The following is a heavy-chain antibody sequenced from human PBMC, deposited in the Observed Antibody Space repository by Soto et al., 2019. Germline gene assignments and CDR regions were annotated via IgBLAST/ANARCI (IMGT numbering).Heavy chain of an antibody. CDR2: ITGGGDGT. V-gene: IGHV3-23*01. J-gene: IGHJ3*01. CDR3: ARKGPGSLKTYCPYSGCHYALDL. CDR1: GFTFSSYA. D-gene: IGHD5-12*01. Sequence: GGSLRLSCAASGFTFSSYALILGRQAPGKGLEWVSTITGGGDGTDYADSVKDRFTISRDNAKDTVYLQMNSLRDEDTAIYYCARKGPGSLKTYCPYSGCHYALDLWGQGTMVTVSS.